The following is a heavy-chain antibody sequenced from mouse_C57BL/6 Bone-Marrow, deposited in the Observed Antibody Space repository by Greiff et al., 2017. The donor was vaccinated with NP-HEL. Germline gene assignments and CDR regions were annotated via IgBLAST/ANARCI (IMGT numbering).Heavy chain of an antibody. D-gene: IGHD1-1*01. V-gene: IGHV1-22*01. Sequence: VQLKQSGPELVKPGASVKMSCKASGYTFTDYNMHWVKQSHGKSLEWIGYINPNNGGTSYNQKFKGKATLTVNKSSSTAYMELRSLTSEDSAVYYCARPLLRSLAWFAYWGQGTLVTVSA. CDR3: ARPLLRSLAWFAY. J-gene: IGHJ3*01. CDR2: INPNNGGT. CDR1: GYTFTDYN.